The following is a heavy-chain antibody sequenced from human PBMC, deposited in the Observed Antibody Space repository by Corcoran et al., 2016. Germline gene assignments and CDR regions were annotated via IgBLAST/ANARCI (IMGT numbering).Heavy chain of an antibody. CDR3: ARWSGTYYGD. CDR1: GFVVSSNY. CDR2: IHPQGTT. D-gene: IGHD3-3*01. J-gene: IGHJ4*02. Sequence: EVQLVESGGGLIQPGGSLRLSCAASGFVVSSNYMSWVRQAPGEGLAWVSFIHPQGTTIYTDSVQGRFTISRDNSKNTLFLQMNNLRDEDTAVYYCARWSGTYYGDWGQGTLVTGSS. V-gene: IGHV3-53*01.